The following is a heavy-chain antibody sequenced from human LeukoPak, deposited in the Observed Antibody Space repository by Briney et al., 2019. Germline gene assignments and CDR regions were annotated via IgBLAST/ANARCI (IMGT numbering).Heavy chain of an antibody. CDR3: AGDPHYYGSGSSDY. J-gene: IGHJ4*02. CDR1: GFTFSSYA. Sequence: PGGSLRLSCAASGFTFSSYAMHWVRQAPGKGLEWVAVISYDGSNKYYADSVKGRFTISRDNSKNTLYLQMNSLRAEDTAVYYCAGDPHYYGSGSSDYWGQGTLVTVSS. V-gene: IGHV3-30*04. CDR2: ISYDGSNK. D-gene: IGHD3-10*01.